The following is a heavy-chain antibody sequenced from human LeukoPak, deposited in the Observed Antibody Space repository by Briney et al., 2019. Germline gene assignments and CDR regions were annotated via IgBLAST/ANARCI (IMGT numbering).Heavy chain of an antibody. V-gene: IGHV1-18*01. CDR3: AREGTTGTTFEHYYYYMDV. Sequence: ASVKVSCKASGYTFTSYGISWVREAPGQGLEWMGWISAYNGNTNYAQKLQGRVTMTTDTSTSTAYMELRSLRSDDTAVYYCAREGTTGTTFEHYYYYMDVSGKGTTVTVSS. CDR2: ISAYNGNT. J-gene: IGHJ6*03. D-gene: IGHD1-1*01. CDR1: GYTFTSYG.